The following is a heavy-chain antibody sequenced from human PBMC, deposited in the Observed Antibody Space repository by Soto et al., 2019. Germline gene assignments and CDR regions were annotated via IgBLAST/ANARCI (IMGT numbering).Heavy chain of an antibody. Sequence: QVQLQESGPGLVKPSQTLSLTCTVAGGSISSCGYYWSWIRQHPGKGLEWIGYIYYSGSTYDNPSLKSRVTIAGDTSNNQFSLKLGSVTASDTAVYYCARSVTPWGQGTLVTVSS. CDR1: GGSISSCGYY. J-gene: IGHJ5*02. D-gene: IGHD3-10*01. CDR3: ARSVTP. CDR2: IYYSGST. V-gene: IGHV4-31*03.